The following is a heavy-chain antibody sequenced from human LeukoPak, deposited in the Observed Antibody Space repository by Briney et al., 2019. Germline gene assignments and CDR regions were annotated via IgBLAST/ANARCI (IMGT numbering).Heavy chain of an antibody. CDR3: ARVGESSGWYGYYFDY. CDR2: IYHSGST. V-gene: IGHV4-38-2*02. D-gene: IGHD6-19*01. Sequence: SETLSLTCTVSGYSISSGYYWGWIRQPPGKGLEWIGSIYHSGSTYYNPSLKSRVTISVDTSKNQFSLKLSSVTAADTAVYYCARVGESSGWYGYYFDYWGQGTLVTVSS. CDR1: GYSISSGYY. J-gene: IGHJ4*02.